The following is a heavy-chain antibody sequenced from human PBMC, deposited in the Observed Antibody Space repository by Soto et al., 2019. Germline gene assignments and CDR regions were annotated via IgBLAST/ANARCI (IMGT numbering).Heavy chain of an antibody. CDR2: ISSSSSYI. Sequence: EVQLVESGGGLVKPGGSLRLSCAASGFTFSSYSMNWVRQAPGKGLEWVSSISSSSSYIYYADSVKGRFTISRDNVKNSLYLQMNSLRAEDTAVYYCAREQDTAMATAFDYWGQGTLVTVSS. J-gene: IGHJ4*02. CDR3: AREQDTAMATAFDY. D-gene: IGHD5-18*01. CDR1: GFTFSSYS. V-gene: IGHV3-21*01.